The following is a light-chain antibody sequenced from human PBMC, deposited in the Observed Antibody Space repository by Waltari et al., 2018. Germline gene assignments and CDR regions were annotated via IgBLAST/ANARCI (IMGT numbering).Light chain of an antibody. CDR2: GAS. V-gene: IGKV3-20*01. CDR1: QSVTRA. J-gene: IGKJ1*01. CDR3: QHYLRLPVT. Sequence: EIVLTQYPGTLSLSPGESATLSCRTSQSVTRALAWYQQKPGQAPRLLIYGASNRATGIPDRFSGSGSGIDFSLTISSLEPEDFAVYYCQHYLRLPVTFGQGTKVEVK.